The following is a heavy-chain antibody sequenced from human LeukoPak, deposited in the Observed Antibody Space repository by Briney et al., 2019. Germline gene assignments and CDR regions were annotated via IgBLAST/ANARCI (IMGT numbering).Heavy chain of an antibody. CDR3: ARDLSNWGFDS. Sequence: SETLSLTCTVSGGSISSPNYYWGWIRQPPGKGLEWIGSVSYSGSTTYNPSLKSRVTISVDTSKNQFSLKLNSVTAADTAVYYCARDLSNWGFDSWGQGTLVTVSS. D-gene: IGHD7-27*01. CDR1: GGSISSPNYY. V-gene: IGHV4-39*07. CDR2: VSYSGST. J-gene: IGHJ4*02.